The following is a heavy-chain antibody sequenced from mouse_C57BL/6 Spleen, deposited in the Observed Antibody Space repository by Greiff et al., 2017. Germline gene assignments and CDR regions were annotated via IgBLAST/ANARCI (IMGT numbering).Heavy chain of an antibody. CDR2: INPNNGGT. Sequence: VQLQQSGPELVKPGASVKMSCKASGYTFTDYNMHWVKQSHGKSLEWIGYINPNNGGTSYNQKFKGKATLTVNKSSSTAYMELRSLTSEDSAVYYCASEYYYGSSYVGYYAMDYWGQGISVTVSS. D-gene: IGHD1-1*01. CDR3: ASEYYYGSSYVGYYAMDY. CDR1: GYTFTDYN. V-gene: IGHV1-22*01. J-gene: IGHJ4*01.